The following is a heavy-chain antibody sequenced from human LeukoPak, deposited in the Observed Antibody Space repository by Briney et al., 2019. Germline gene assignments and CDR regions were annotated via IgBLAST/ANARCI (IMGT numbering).Heavy chain of an antibody. CDR1: GFTFSSYW. D-gene: IGHD4-17*01. V-gene: IGHV3-7*01. CDR2: IKEDGSEK. CDR3: ARDYGDYVFDY. J-gene: IGHJ4*02. Sequence: PGGSLRLSCAASGFTFSSYWMSWVRQAPGKGLEWVANIKEDGSEKYYVDSVKGRFTISRDNAKNSLYLQMNSLRAEDTAVYYCARDYGDYVFDYWGQGTLVTVSS.